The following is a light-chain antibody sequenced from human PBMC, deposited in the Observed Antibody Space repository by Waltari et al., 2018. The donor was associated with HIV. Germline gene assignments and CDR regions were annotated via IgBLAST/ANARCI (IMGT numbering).Light chain of an antibody. J-gene: IGLJ3*02. CDR3: AAWDVTLHGWV. V-gene: IGLV1-44*01. Sequence: QSVLTQSPSASGTPGQRVTISCSGSSSNIGINTINWFQQRPGTAPKLLLFNDNERPSGVPDRFPGSKSGTSASLAISGLQSEDEANYYCAAWDVTLHGWVFGGGTKVTVL. CDR1: SSNIGINT. CDR2: NDN.